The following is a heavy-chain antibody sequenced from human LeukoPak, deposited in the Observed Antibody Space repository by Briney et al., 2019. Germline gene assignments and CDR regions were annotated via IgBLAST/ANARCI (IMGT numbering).Heavy chain of an antibody. CDR1: GYTFTSYG. Sequence: ASVKVSCKASGYTFTSYGISWVRQAPGQGLEWMGWISAYNGNTNYAQKLQGRVTMTTDTSTSTAYMELRSLRSDDTAVYYCAREDSSSWYDDGNNWFDPWGQGTLVTVSS. J-gene: IGHJ5*02. CDR2: ISAYNGNT. CDR3: AREDSSSWYDDGNNWFDP. V-gene: IGHV1-18*01. D-gene: IGHD6-13*01.